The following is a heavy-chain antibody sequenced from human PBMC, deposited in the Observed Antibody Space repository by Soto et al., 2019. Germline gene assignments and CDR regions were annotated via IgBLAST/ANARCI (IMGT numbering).Heavy chain of an antibody. D-gene: IGHD4-17*01. CDR3: GRRRGATATGGAFDP. Sequence: QITLKESGPTLVEPTQTLTLACTFSGFSLSSSGEGVGWIRQPPGKALEWLAVTFWTDDKRYSPSLRSRLTITKDSSKNEVVLTMTNMDPVDTGTYYCGRRRGATATGGAFDPWGQGTLVTVSS. J-gene: IGHJ5*02. CDR2: TFWTDDK. CDR1: GFSLSSSGEG. V-gene: IGHV2-5*01.